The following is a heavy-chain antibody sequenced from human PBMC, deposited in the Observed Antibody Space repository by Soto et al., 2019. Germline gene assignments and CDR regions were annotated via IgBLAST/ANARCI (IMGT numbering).Heavy chain of an antibody. CDR2: IYYSGST. D-gene: IGHD3-22*01. CDR1: GGSISSGGYY. J-gene: IGHJ6*02. V-gene: IGHV4-31*03. Sequence: SETLSLTCTVSGGSISSGGYYWSWIRQHPGKGLEWIGYIYYSGSTYYNPSLKSRVTISVDTSKNQFSLKLSSVTAADTAVYYCARAYDSSGYYYLSYYYGMDVWGQGTMVTVSS. CDR3: ARAYDSSGYYYLSYYYGMDV.